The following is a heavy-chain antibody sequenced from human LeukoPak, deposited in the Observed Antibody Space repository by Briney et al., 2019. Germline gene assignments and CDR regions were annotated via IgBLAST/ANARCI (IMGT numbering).Heavy chain of an antibody. D-gene: IGHD3-22*01. CDR2: ISSSSSYK. J-gene: IGHJ4*02. CDR1: GFIFSSYS. V-gene: IGHV3-21*01. CDR3: AKRRLYDSSGIDY. Sequence: GRSLRLSSAASGFIFSSYSMNCVRQAPGKGLEWVSSISSSSSYKYYADSVKGRFTNSRDDDNNSLYLQINSLRAEDTAVYYCAKRRLYDSSGIDYWGQGTLVTVSS.